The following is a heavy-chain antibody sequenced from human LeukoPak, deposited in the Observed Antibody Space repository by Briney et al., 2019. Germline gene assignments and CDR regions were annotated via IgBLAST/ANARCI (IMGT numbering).Heavy chain of an antibody. CDR2: IKQDGSAK. J-gene: IGHJ3*02. V-gene: IGHV3-7*01. CDR3: ARDLAGPPQEAFDI. CDR1: GFTFSTYW. Sequence: GGSLRLSCAASGFTFSTYWMNWVRQAPGKGLEWVADIKQDGSAKYYVDSVKGRFTISRDNAKNSLYLQMNTLRAEDTAVYYCARDLAGPPQEAFDIWGQGTMVTVS.